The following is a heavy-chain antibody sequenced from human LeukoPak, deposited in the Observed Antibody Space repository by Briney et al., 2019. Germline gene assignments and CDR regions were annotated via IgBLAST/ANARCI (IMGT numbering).Heavy chain of an antibody. CDR2: ISGSGST. Sequence: GGSLRLSCAASGFTFSNFAMNWVRQTPGKGLEWVSVISGSGSTYYADSVKGRFTISRDNSKNTLYLQMNSLRAEDTAVYYCARGALVATFYFDYWGQGTLVTVSS. CDR3: ARGALVATFYFDY. CDR1: GFTFSNFA. V-gene: IGHV3-23*01. J-gene: IGHJ4*02. D-gene: IGHD5-12*01.